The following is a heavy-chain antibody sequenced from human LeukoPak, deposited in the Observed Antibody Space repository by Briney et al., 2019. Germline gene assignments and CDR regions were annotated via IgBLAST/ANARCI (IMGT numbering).Heavy chain of an antibody. V-gene: IGHV1-2*02. CDR2: INPNSGGT. CDR1: GYTFTCYY. CDR3: ARGGRITIFGVVINAFDI. D-gene: IGHD3-3*01. J-gene: IGHJ3*02. Sequence: ASVKVSCKASGYTFTCYYMHWVRQAPGQGLDWMGWINPNSGGTNYAQKFQGRVTMTRDTSISTAYMELSRLRSDDTAVYYCARGGRITIFGVVINAFDIWGQGTMVTVSS.